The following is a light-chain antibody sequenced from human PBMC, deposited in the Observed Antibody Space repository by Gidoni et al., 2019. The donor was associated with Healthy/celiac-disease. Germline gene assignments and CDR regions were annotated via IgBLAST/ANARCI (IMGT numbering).Light chain of an antibody. CDR3: QQYGSSICT. CDR2: GAS. J-gene: IGKJ3*01. V-gene: IGKV3-20*01. Sequence: EIGLTQSPGTLSSSPGESATLLGRASQSVSSSYLAWYQQTPGQAPRLLIFGASSRATGIPDRFSGGGSGTDFTLTISRLEPEDFAVYYCQQYGSSICTFGPGTNVDIK. CDR1: QSVSSSY.